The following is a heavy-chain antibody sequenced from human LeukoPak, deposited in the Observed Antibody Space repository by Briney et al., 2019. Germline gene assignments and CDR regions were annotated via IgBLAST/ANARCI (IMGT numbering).Heavy chain of an antibody. CDR3: ARQGRDYGMDV. V-gene: IGHV4-59*08. CDR2: IYYSGST. CDR1: GGSISSYY. J-gene: IGHJ6*02. Sequence: SETLSLTCTVSGGSISSYYWSWIRQPPGKGLEWIGYIYYSGSTNYNPSLKSRVTISVDTSKNQSSLKLSSVTAADTAVYYCARQGRDYGMDVWGQGTTVTVSS.